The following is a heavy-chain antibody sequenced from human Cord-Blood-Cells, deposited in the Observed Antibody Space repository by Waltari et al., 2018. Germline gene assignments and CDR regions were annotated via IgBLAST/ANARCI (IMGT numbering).Heavy chain of an antibody. J-gene: IGHJ4*02. V-gene: IGHV4-4*07. D-gene: IGHD7-27*01. CDR2: IYTSGST. CDR1: GGSISSYY. Sequence: QVQLQESGPGLVKPSETLSLTCTVSGGSISSYYWRWIRQPAGKGLEWIGRIYTSGSTNYSPTLKSRVTRSVDTSKNQCSLKLSSVTAADTAVYYCARAFIANWYYFDYWGQGTLVTVSS. CDR3: ARAFIANWYYFDY.